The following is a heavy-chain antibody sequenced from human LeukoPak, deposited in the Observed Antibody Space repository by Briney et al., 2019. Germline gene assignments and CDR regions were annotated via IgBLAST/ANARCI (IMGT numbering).Heavy chain of an antibody. CDR3: ARGGLGYAISYYYYMDV. V-gene: IGHV3-30-3*01. CDR2: ISYGGSNK. D-gene: IGHD2-2*01. Sequence: GGSLRLSCAASGFTFSSYAMHWVRQAPGKGLEWVAVISYGGSNKYYADSVKGRFTISRDNSKNTLYLQMNSLRAEDTAVYYCARGGLGYAISYYYYMDVWGKGTTVTVSS. CDR1: GFTFSSYA. J-gene: IGHJ6*03.